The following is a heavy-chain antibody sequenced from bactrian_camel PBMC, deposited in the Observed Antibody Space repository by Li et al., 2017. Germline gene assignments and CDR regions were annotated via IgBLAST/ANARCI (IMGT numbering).Heavy chain of an antibody. CDR3: AAASQWQCEIPTRDGTFLPNV. CDR1: NLDYNNYY. CDR2: TDSNGSP. D-gene: IGHD1*01. V-gene: IGHV3S53*01. Sequence: HVQLVESGGGLVQPGGSLRLTCVGYNLDYNNYYMGWFRQAPGKEREAVATTDSNGSPTYAASAKGRFTISQDNAKATLYLQIDSLIPDDTAMYFCAAASQWQCEIPTRDGTFLPNVWGQGTQVTVS. J-gene: IGHJ4*01.